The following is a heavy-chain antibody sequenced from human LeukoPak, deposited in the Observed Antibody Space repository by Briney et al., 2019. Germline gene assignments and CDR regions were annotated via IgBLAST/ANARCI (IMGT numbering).Heavy chain of an antibody. Sequence: SETLSLTCTVSGGSISSYYWSWIRQPPGKGLEWIGYIYYSGSTNYNPSLKSRVTISVDTSKNQFSLKLSSVTAVDTAVYYCAKTYYDILTGYGGPYYMDVWGKGTTVTVSS. CDR2: IYYSGST. J-gene: IGHJ6*03. D-gene: IGHD3-9*01. CDR3: AKTYYDILTGYGGPYYMDV. CDR1: GGSISSYY. V-gene: IGHV4-59*01.